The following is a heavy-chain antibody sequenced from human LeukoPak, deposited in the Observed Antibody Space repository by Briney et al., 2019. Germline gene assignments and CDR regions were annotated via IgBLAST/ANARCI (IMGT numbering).Heavy chain of an antibody. CDR1: GFTFSDYY. CDR3: ARHWGGIRAFDI. J-gene: IGHJ3*02. Sequence: PGGSLRLSCAASGFTFSDYYMSWIRQAPGKGLEWVSYISSSSSYTNYADSVKGRFTISRDNAKNSLYLQMNSLRAEDAAVYYCARHWGGIRAFDIWGQGTMVTVSS. D-gene: IGHD7-27*01. CDR2: ISSSSSYT. V-gene: IGHV3-11*06.